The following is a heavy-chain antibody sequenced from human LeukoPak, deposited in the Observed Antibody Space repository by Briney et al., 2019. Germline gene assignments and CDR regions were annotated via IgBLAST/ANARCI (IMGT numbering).Heavy chain of an antibody. Sequence: SETLSLTCTVSGGSISGYYWDWIRQPPGNGLEWIGYIHSSGGTHYSPSLESRVTMSVDTSKNQFSLKLTSVTAADTAVYYCARHHRSGSGGTYFVYWGQGTLVTVSS. D-gene: IGHD3-22*01. CDR1: GGSISGYY. CDR3: ARHHRSGSGGTYFVY. J-gene: IGHJ4*02. V-gene: IGHV4-4*09. CDR2: IHSSGGT.